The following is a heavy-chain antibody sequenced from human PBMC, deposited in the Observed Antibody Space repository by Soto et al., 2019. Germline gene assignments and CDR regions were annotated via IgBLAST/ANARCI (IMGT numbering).Heavy chain of an antibody. Sequence: QVQLVQSGTEVKKPGSSVKVSCKASGGTFRNYPINWVRQAPGQGLEWMGSIYPLTDIPDYAQNFQARLTISADKSTSTAYMELSSLTSDDTAMYFCARGPFVVLNYFESWGQGTHVTSSS. V-gene: IGHV1-69*02. CDR3: ARGPFVVLNYFES. J-gene: IGHJ4*02. CDR2: IYPLTDIP. CDR1: GGTFRNYP.